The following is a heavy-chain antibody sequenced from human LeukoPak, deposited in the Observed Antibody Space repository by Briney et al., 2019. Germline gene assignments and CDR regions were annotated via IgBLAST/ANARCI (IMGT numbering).Heavy chain of an antibody. CDR1: GFTFSSYE. J-gene: IGHJ4*02. V-gene: IGHV3-48*03. Sequence: GGSLRLSCAASGFTFSSYEMTWVRQSPGKGLEWVSYISSSGSTIYYADSVKGRFTISRDNAKNSLYLQMNSLRAEDTDVYYCARDDYGDYGDYWGQGTLVTVSS. CDR2: ISSSGSTI. D-gene: IGHD4-17*01. CDR3: ARDDYGDYGDY.